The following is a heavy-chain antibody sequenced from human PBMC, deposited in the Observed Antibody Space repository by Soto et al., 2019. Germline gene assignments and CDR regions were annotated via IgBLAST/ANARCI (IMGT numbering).Heavy chain of an antibody. D-gene: IGHD3-22*01. CDR2: ISYDGSNK. J-gene: IGHJ3*02. CDR1: GFTFSSYA. V-gene: IGHV3-30-3*01. Sequence: PGGSLRLSCAASGFTFSSYAMHWVRQAPGKGLEWVAVISYDGSNKYYADSVKGRFTISRDNSKNTLYLQMNSLRAEDTAVYYCAKSDYYDSSGYGLDAFDIWGQGTMVTVSS. CDR3: AKSDYYDSSGYGLDAFDI.